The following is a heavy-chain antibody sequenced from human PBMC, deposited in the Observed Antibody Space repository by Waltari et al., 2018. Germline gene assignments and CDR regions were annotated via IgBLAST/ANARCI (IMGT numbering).Heavy chain of an antibody. D-gene: IGHD6-6*01. Sequence: QLQLQESGPGLVKPSETLSLTCTVSGGSISSSSYYWGWIRQPPGNGRVWSGSLYYWGRTYYNPPLNSRVTISVNTSKDQFSLKLGSVTAADTAVYYCASAPPFSSSNYFDYWGQGTLVTVSS. CDR1: GGSISSSSYY. CDR2: LYYWGRT. V-gene: IGHV4-39*07. CDR3: ASAPPFSSSNYFDY. J-gene: IGHJ4*02.